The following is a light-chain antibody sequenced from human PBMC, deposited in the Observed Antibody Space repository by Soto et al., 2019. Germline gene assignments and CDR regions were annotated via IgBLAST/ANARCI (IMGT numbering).Light chain of an antibody. CDR1: HDIKKY. V-gene: IGKV1-33*01. Sequence: DIQMTQSPSSLSASVGDRVTITCQASHDIKKYLNWFQEKPGQAPKLLIYDASNLQTGVPSRFSGSGSGTHFTCTISSLQPADIATYYCQRYDSLPPTFGQGTRLDIK. J-gene: IGKJ5*01. CDR3: QRYDSLPPT. CDR2: DAS.